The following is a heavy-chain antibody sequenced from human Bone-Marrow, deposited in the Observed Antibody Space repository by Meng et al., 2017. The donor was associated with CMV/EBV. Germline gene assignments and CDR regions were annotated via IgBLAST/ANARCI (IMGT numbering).Heavy chain of an antibody. V-gene: IGHV3-43*01. CDR2: ITWDSSNT. CDR3: ARHRVYYGLDV. J-gene: IGHJ6*02. Sequence: GGSLRLSCAASGFTFDDNTMHWVRQAPGKGLEWVSLITWDSSNTVYADSVKGRFTISRDNAKNSLHLQMNSLRTEDTALYYCARHRVYYGLDVWGQGTTVTVSS. CDR1: GFTFDDNT.